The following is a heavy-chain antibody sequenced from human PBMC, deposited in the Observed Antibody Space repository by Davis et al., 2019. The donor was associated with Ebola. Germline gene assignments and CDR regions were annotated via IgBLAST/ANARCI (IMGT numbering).Heavy chain of an antibody. Sequence: GESLKISCSASGFTFSSYAMHWVRQAPRKGLEYVSAISSNGGSTYYADSVKGRFTISRDNSKNTLYLQMNSLRAEDTAVYYCAGNYDILTGTPFDYWGQGTLVTVSS. CDR2: ISSNGGST. CDR1: GFTFSSYA. D-gene: IGHD3-9*01. J-gene: IGHJ4*02. CDR3: AGNYDILTGTPFDY. V-gene: IGHV3-64*04.